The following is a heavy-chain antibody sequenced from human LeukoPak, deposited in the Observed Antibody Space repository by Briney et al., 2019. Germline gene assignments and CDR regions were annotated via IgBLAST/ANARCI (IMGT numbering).Heavy chain of an antibody. J-gene: IGHJ4*02. D-gene: IGHD2-15*01. CDR2: ISGNGGST. CDR1: GFSFSSYD. CDR3: AKSPVSSCRGSFCYPFDY. Sequence: GGSLRLSCAAAGFSFSSYDMSWVRQAPGKGLEWVSGISGNGGSTYYADSVKGRFTISRDNSRNTLYLQMNTLRAEDTAVYFCAKSPVSSCRGSFCYPFDYWGQGTLVTVSS. V-gene: IGHV3-23*01.